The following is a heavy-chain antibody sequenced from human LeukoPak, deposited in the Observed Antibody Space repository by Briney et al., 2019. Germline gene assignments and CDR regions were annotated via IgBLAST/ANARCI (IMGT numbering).Heavy chain of an antibody. J-gene: IGHJ4*02. CDR1: GYTFTSYG. Sequence: GASVKVSCKASGYTFTSYGISWVRQAPGQGLEWMGWVNTYNGNTNFAQKLQGRVTMTADTSTSTAYMELRSLISDDTAVYYCARGGFLEWVLGYMDVWGEGTLVTVSS. D-gene: IGHD3-3*01. CDR3: ARGGFLEWVLGYMDV. CDR2: VNTYNGNT. V-gene: IGHV1-18*01.